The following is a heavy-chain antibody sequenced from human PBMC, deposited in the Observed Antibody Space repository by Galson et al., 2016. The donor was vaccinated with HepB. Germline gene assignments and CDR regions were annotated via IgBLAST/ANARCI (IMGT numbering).Heavy chain of an antibody. D-gene: IGHD4-11*01. J-gene: IGHJ4*02. V-gene: IGHV4-59*01. CDR1: GGSISSYY. CDR2: IHYSGST. Sequence: SETLSLTCSVSGGSISSYYWSWIRQPPGKGLEWIGYIHYSGSTNYNPSLKSRVTISVDTSKNQFSLNLISMTAADTAVYYCARANSDYVFDFWGQGTVVTASS. CDR3: ARANSDYVFDF.